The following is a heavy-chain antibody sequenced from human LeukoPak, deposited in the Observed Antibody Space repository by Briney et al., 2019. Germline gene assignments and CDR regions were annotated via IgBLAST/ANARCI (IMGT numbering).Heavy chain of an antibody. D-gene: IGHD2-2*01. CDR2: ISWDGGST. J-gene: IGHJ6*02. V-gene: IGHV3-43*01. Sequence: GGSLRLSCAASGFTFDDYTMHWVRQAPGKGLEWVSLISWDGGSTYYADSVKGRFTISRDNSKDSLYLQMNSLRTEDTALYYCAKDDQAGMDVWGQGTTVTVSS. CDR1: GFTFDDYT. CDR3: AKDDQAGMDV.